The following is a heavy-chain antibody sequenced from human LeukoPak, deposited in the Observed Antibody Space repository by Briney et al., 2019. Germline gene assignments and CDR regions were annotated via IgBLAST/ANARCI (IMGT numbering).Heavy chain of an antibody. Sequence: GASAKVSCKVSGYTLTELSMHWVRQAPGKGLEWMGGFDPEDGETIYAQKFQGRVTMTEDTSTDTAYMELSSLRSEDTAVYYCATVGITMVRGVTPYYYYYGMDVWGQGTTVTVSS. CDR3: ATVGITMVRGVTPYYYYYGMDV. CDR1: GYTLTELS. V-gene: IGHV1-24*01. J-gene: IGHJ6*02. CDR2: FDPEDGET. D-gene: IGHD3-10*01.